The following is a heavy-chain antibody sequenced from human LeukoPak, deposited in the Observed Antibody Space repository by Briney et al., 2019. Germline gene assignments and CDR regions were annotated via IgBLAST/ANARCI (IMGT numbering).Heavy chain of an antibody. Sequence: QPGGSLRLSCAASGFTFSDYYMSWIRQAPGKGLEWVSYISSGGSTIYYADSVKGRFTISRDNAKNTLYLQMNSLRAEDTAVYYCARDWETYYYYQPLYYFDYWGQGTLVTVSS. CDR3: ARDWETYYYYQPLYYFDY. D-gene: IGHD3-10*01. J-gene: IGHJ4*02. CDR1: GFTFSDYY. CDR2: ISSGGSTI. V-gene: IGHV3-11*04.